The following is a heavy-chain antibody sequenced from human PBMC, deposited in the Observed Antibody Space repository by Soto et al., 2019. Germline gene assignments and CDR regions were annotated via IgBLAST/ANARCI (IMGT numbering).Heavy chain of an antibody. CDR1: GYSFTSYW. Sequence: PGESLTISCKGSGYSFTSYWIDWVRQMPGKGLEWMGIIYPGDSDTRYSPSFQGQVTISADKSISTAYLQWSSLKPSDTTMYYCAAAGNHDAFDIWGQGTMVTVSS. CDR2: IYPGDSDT. J-gene: IGHJ3*02. CDR3: AAAGNHDAFDI. D-gene: IGHD3-10*01. V-gene: IGHV5-51*01.